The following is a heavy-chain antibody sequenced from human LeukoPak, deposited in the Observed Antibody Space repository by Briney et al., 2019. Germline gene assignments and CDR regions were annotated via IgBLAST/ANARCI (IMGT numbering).Heavy chain of an antibody. V-gene: IGHV3-53*01. D-gene: IGHD3-10*01. Sequence: GGSLRLSCATSGFTFSNAWMNWVRQAPGKGLEWVSVIYSGGSTYYADSVKGRFTISRDNSKNTLYLQMNSLRAEDTAVYYCARAGDPYYFDYWGQGTLVTVSS. CDR3: ARAGDPYYFDY. J-gene: IGHJ4*02. CDR1: GFTFSNAW. CDR2: IYSGGST.